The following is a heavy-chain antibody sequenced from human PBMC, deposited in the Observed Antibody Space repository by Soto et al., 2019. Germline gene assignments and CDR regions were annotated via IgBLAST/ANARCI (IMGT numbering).Heavy chain of an antibody. CDR3: ARPLRRIGPDGIHYHYGIDV. Sequence: GGSLRLSCAASGFTFSNFCMHWVRRTPGAGLEWVASLSYDGSKKYSADSVKGRFTISRDNSKSTLYLQMNSLRPEDTAVYFCARPLRRIGPDGIHYHYGIDVWGQGTTVTVSS. J-gene: IGHJ6*02. D-gene: IGHD6-13*01. V-gene: IGHV3-30*03. CDR1: GFTFSNFC. CDR2: LSYDGSKK.